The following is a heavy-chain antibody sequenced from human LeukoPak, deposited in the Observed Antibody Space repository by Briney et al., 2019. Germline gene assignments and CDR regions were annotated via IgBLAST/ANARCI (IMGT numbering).Heavy chain of an antibody. CDR3: ARLSPGGVAVAATGY. D-gene: IGHD6-19*01. V-gene: IGHV1-2*02. J-gene: IGHJ4*02. CDR2: INPNRGGP. Sequence: GASVKVSCKASGYTFTDYYMHWVRPPPGKGLEWMGWINPNRGGPNYAQKFQGKVTMTRDTSISTAYMELGRLRSGCTAVYYCARLSPGGVAVAATGYWGEGTLVSVSS. CDR1: GYTFTDYY.